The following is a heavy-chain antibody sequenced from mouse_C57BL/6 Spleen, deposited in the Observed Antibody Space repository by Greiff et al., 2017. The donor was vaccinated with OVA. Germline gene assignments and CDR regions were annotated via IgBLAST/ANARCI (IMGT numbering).Heavy chain of an antibody. J-gene: IGHJ3*01. Sequence: VKVVESGAELVKPGASVKMSCKASGYTFTSYWITWVKQRPGQGLEWIGDIYPGSGSTNYNEKFKSKATLTVDTSSSTAYMQLSSLTSEDSAVYYCARLEDGYAWFAYWGEGTLVTVSA. CDR1: GYTFTSYW. CDR3: ARLEDGYAWFAY. V-gene: IGHV1-55*01. CDR2: IYPGSGST. D-gene: IGHD2-2*01.